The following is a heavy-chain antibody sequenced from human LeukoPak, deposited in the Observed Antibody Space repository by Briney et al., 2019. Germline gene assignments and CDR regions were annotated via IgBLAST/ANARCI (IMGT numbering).Heavy chain of an antibody. V-gene: IGHV4-31*03. D-gene: IGHD3-3*01. J-gene: IGHJ4*02. Sequence: SETLSLTCTVSGGSISSGGYYWSWIREHPGKGLEWIGYIYYSGSTYYNPSLKSRVTISVDTSKNQFSLKLSSVTAADTAVYYCARGRRFLGQLHYDFWSGREELFDYWGQGTLVTVSS. CDR2: IYYSGST. CDR3: ARGRRFLGQLHYDFWSGREELFDY. CDR1: GGSISSGGYY.